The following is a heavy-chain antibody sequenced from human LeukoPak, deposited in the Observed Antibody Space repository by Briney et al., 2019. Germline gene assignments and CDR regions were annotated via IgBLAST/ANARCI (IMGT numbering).Heavy chain of an antibody. Sequence: PGGSLRLSCIASGFTFSSYEMHWVRQAPGKGLEWVSYISSSGTTIYYADSVKGRFTISRDNAKNSLYLQMNSLRAEDTAVYYCARRRDSGSLQHFDYWGQGTLVTVSS. V-gene: IGHV3-48*03. CDR2: ISSSGTTI. CDR3: ARRRDSGSLQHFDY. D-gene: IGHD1-26*01. J-gene: IGHJ4*02. CDR1: GFTFSSYE.